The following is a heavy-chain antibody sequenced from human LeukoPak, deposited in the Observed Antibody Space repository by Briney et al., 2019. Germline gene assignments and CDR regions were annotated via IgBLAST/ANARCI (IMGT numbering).Heavy chain of an antibody. CDR2: ISWNSGSI. J-gene: IGHJ4*02. D-gene: IGHD2-2*01. CDR1: GFTFDDYA. CDR3: ARASGIVVVPAAVTFDY. Sequence: GGSLRLSCAASGFTFDDYAMHWVRQAPGKGLEWVSGISWNSGSIGYADSVKGRFTISRDNAKNSLYLQMNSLRAEDTAVYYCARASGIVVVPAAVTFDYWGQGTLVTVSS. V-gene: IGHV3-9*01.